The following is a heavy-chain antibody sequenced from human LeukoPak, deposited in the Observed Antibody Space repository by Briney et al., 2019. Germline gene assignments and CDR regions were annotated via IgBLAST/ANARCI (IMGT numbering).Heavy chain of an antibody. J-gene: IGHJ6*02. V-gene: IGHV3-66*04. Sequence: SGGSLRLSCAASGFTVSTNYMSWVRQAPGKGLEWVSVIYSGGSTYYADSVKGRFTISRDNSKNTLYLQMNSLRAEDTAVYYCARLTGYTYGMDVWGQGTTVTVSS. D-gene: IGHD5-24*01. CDR3: ARLTGYTYGMDV. CDR1: GFTVSTNY. CDR2: IYSGGST.